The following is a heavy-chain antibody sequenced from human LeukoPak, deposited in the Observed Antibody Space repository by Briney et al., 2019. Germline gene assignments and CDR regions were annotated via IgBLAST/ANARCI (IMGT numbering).Heavy chain of an antibody. CDR3: ARDWGYGVNWFDP. Sequence: GASVKVSCKASRYTFTGYYMHWVRQAPGQGLEWMGWINPNSGGTNYAQKFQGRVTMTRDTSISTAYMELSSLRSDDTAVYYCARDWGYGVNWFDPCGQGTLVIVSS. CDR2: INPNSGGT. V-gene: IGHV1-2*02. J-gene: IGHJ5*02. D-gene: IGHD3-16*01. CDR1: RYTFTGYY.